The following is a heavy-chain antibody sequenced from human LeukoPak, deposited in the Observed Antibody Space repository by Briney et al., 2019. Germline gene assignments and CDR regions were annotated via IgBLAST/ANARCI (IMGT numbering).Heavy chain of an antibody. J-gene: IGHJ4*02. V-gene: IGHV3-23*01. CDR3: AKWGSGSYYKGSFDY. Sequence: PGGSLRLSCAASGFTFSNYALSWVRQAPGKGLEWVSVISVTGSATYYADSVKGRFTISRDNSKNTLYLQMYSLRVEDTAVYYCAKWGSGSYYKGSFDYWGQGTLVTVSS. CDR1: GFTFSNYA. CDR2: ISVTGSAT. D-gene: IGHD3-10*01.